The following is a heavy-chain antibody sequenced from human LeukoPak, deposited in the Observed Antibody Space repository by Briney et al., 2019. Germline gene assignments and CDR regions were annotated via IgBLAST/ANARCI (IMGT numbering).Heavy chain of an antibody. CDR3: ARVEYIVVVPAAKLTNWFDP. CDR2: IYHSRST. D-gene: IGHD2-2*01. J-gene: IGHJ5*02. CDR1: GYSISSGYY. Sequence: SETLSLTCAVSGYSISSGYYWGWIRQPPGKGLEWIGSIYHSRSTYYNPSLKSPVTRSVDTSKNQFSLKLSSVTAADTAVYYCARVEYIVVVPAAKLTNWFDPWGQGTLVTVSS. V-gene: IGHV4-38-2*01.